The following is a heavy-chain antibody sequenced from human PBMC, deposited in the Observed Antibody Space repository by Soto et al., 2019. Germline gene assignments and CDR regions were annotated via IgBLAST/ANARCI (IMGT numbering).Heavy chain of an antibody. CDR2: ISGSGSNT. D-gene: IGHD4-17*01. CDR1: GFSFSPYA. J-gene: IGHJ4*02. CDR3: ARGVRSHFDI. Sequence: GGSLRLSCVTSGFSFSPYAKSWVRQAPGKGLEWVSGISGSGSNTYYADSVKGRFTISRDNSRNTMFLQMKSLRAEDAAIYFCARGVRSHFDIWGQGTLVTVSS. V-gene: IGHV3-23*01.